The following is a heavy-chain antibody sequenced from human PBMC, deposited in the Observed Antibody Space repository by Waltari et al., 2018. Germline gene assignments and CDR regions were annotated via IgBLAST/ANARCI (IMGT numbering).Heavy chain of an antibody. D-gene: IGHD5-18*01. Sequence: DVQLVESGGGLVHPGGSLRLSCAASGFTVSTTHMSWVRQAPGKGLEWVSISSPAGSTYNADSVVGRFTISRDVSQNTLHLQMNNLRPEDTAVYYCSRARDEDTAMVFFDHWGQGTLVSVSS. CDR2: SSPAGST. CDR3: SRARDEDTAMVFFDH. V-gene: IGHV3-66*02. J-gene: IGHJ4*02. CDR1: GFTVSTTH.